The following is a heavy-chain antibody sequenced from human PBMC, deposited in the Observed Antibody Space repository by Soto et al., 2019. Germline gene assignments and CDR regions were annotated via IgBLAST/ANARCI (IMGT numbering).Heavy chain of an antibody. V-gene: IGHV3-30-3*01. CDR2: ISYDGSNK. CDR3: ARDSGSVVGTYYYGSGSYWYFDY. J-gene: IGHJ4*02. Sequence: QVQLVESGGGVVQPGRSLRLSCAASGFTFSSYAMHWVRQAPGKGLEWVAVISYDGSNKYYADSVKGRFTISRDNSKNTLYLQMNSLRAEDTAVYYCARDSGSVVGTYYYGSGSYWYFDYWGQGTLVTVSS. D-gene: IGHD3-10*01. CDR1: GFTFSSYA.